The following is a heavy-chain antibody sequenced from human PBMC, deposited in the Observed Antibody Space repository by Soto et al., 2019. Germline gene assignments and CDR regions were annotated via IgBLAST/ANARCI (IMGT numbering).Heavy chain of an antibody. J-gene: IGHJ6*02. CDR2: MFYFGST. CDR1: GGSFSSSSHY. Sequence: QLQLQESGPGLVKPSETLSLTCTVFGGSFSSSSHYWGWIRQPPGKGLEWLGTMFYFGSTYYNTSLASRVPISVDPSKNQFSLKLSSVTAADTAVYYCARHHFYCTGGSCYLQAYHYYGLDVWGQGTTVTVSS. CDR3: ARHHFYCTGGSCYLQAYHYYGLDV. V-gene: IGHV4-39*01. D-gene: IGHD2-15*01.